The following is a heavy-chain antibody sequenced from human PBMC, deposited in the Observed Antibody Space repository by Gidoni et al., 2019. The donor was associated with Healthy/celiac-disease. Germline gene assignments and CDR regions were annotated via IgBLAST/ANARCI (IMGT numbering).Heavy chain of an antibody. D-gene: IGHD5-12*01. V-gene: IGHV4-34*01. CDR2: INHSGST. CDR3: ARGGGMATREPYYYYYYGMDV. Sequence: QVQLQQWGAGLLKPSETLSLTCAVYGGSFSGYYWSWIRQPPGKGLEWIGEINHSGSTNYNPSLKSRVTISVDTSKNQFSLKLSSVTAADTAVYYCARGGGMATREPYYYYYYGMDVWGQGTTVTVSS. J-gene: IGHJ6*02. CDR1: GGSFSGYY.